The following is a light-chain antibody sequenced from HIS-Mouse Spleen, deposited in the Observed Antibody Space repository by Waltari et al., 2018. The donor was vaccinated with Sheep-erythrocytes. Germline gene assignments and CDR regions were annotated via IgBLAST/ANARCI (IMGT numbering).Light chain of an antibody. CDR1: RSAVRGYTS. Sequence: QSALTPPRSVSGSPGPSVTISCTGTRSAVRGYTSVSWNQQPPRKAPKLMIYDVSKRPSGVPDRFSGSKSGNTASLTISGLQAEDEADYYCCSYAGSYTWVFGGGTKLTVL. J-gene: IGLJ3*02. V-gene: IGLV2-11*01. CDR3: CSYAGSYTWV. CDR2: DVS.